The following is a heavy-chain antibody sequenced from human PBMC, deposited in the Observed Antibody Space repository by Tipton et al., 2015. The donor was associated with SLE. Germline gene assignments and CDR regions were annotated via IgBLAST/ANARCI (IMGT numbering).Heavy chain of an antibody. D-gene: IGHD6-6*01. CDR3: ARSLLAQLDYGMDV. CDR2: ISYDGRNK. J-gene: IGHJ6*02. Sequence: SLRLSCAASGFTFSSYAMHWVRQAPGKGLEWVALISYDGRNKYYADSVKGRFTISRDNSKNTLYLQMNSLRAEDTAVYYCARSLLAQLDYGMDVWGQGTTVTVSS. V-gene: IGHV3-30*04. CDR1: GFTFSSYA.